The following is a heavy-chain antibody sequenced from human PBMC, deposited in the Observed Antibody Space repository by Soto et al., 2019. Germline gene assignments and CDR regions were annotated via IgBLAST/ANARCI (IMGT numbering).Heavy chain of an antibody. D-gene: IGHD3-10*01. CDR1: GFTVTSNY. CDR3: ARESRGGHNFDY. J-gene: IGHJ4*02. V-gene: IGHV3-53*01. CDR2: IFSGGTT. Sequence: PGESLKISCAASGFTVTSNYMSWVRQAPGKGLEWVSVIFSGGTTHYADSVKGRFTISGDNSKNTLYLQMSSLRVDDTAVYYCARESRGGHNFDYWGQGTLVTVYS.